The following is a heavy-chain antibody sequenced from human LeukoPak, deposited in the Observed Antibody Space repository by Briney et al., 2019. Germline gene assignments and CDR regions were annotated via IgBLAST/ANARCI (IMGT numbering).Heavy chain of an antibody. Sequence: ASVKVSCKASGYTFTDYYMHWVRQAPGQGLEWMGWINPHSGGTNYAQKFQGRVTVTRDTSISTAYMELSSLTSDDTALYYCVRWAAGTGLESFQHWGQGTLVTVSS. CDR3: VRWAAGTGLESFQH. J-gene: IGHJ1*01. D-gene: IGHD6-13*01. CDR2: INPHSGGT. V-gene: IGHV1-2*02. CDR1: GYTFTDYY.